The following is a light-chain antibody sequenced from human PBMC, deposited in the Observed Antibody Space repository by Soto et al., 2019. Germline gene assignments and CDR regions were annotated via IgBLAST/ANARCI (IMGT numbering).Light chain of an antibody. J-gene: IGLJ1*01. V-gene: IGLV2-14*03. CDR3: SSYTSSSLHV. Sequence: QSALTQPASVSGSPGQSITISCTGTSSDVGGYNYVSWYQQHPGKAPKLMIYDVSNRPSGVSNRFSGSKSDNTASLTISGLQAEDEADYYCSSYTSSSLHVFGTGTKLTVL. CDR1: SSDVGGYNY. CDR2: DVS.